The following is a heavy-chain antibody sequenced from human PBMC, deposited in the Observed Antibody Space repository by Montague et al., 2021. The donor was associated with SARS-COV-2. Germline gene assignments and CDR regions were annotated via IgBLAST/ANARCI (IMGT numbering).Heavy chain of an antibody. CDR2: IYYSGXT. CDR1: GGSVSSSSYY. CDR3: ARHERQWLRLYPYYFDY. J-gene: IGHJ4*02. V-gene: IGHV4-39*01. D-gene: IGHD5-12*01. Sequence: SETLSLTCTVSGGSVSSSSYYWGWIRQPPGKGLEWIGSIYYSGXTXYXXXXKXRVTMSVDTSKNQFSLKLSSVTAADTAVYYCARHERQWLRLYPYYFDYWGQGTLVTVSS.